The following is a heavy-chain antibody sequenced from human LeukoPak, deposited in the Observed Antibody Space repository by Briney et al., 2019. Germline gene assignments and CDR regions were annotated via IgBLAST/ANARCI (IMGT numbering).Heavy chain of an antibody. CDR2: ISSGSSTI. Sequence: PGGSLRLSCAASGFTFSIYSMNWVRQSPGMGLEWISYISSGSSTISYADSVNGRFTISRGNSKNTMFLQINNLRVDDTAIYYCAKDSVAVLGLVNYFDFWGQGTLVTVSS. CDR1: GFTFSIYS. V-gene: IGHV3-48*01. D-gene: IGHD6-19*01. CDR3: AKDSVAVLGLVNYFDF. J-gene: IGHJ4*02.